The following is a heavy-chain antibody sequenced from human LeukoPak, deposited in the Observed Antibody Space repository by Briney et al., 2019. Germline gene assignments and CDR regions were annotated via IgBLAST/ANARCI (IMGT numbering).Heavy chain of an antibody. V-gene: IGHV4-39*01. D-gene: IGHD3-3*01. CDR3: ARTYYDFWSGYCY. CDR2: IYYSGST. Sequence: SETLSLTCTVSGGSISSSSYYWGWIRQPPGKGLEWIGSIYYSGSTYYNPSLKSRVTISVDTSKNQFSLKLSSVTAADTAVYYCARTYYDFWSGYCYWGQGTLATVSS. J-gene: IGHJ4*02. CDR1: GGSISSSSYY.